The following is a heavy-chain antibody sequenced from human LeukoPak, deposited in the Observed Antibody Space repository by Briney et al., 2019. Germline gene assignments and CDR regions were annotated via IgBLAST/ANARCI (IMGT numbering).Heavy chain of an antibody. V-gene: IGHV3-74*01. J-gene: IGHJ4*02. CDR3: AMGYKSAYSWDY. D-gene: IGHD5-18*01. CDR2: ISPDGRST. Sequence: PGGSLRLSCGASGFTFSVFWMFWVRQAPGQGLVWVSHISPDGRSTSYADSVKGRFTISRDNARNTLYLQLNSLTAEDTAVYYCAMGYKSAYSWDYWGQGTLVTVSS. CDR1: GFTFSVFW.